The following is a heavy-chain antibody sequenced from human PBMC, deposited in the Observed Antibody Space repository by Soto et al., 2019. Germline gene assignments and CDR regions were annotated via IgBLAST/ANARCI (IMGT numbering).Heavy chain of an antibody. CDR2: IYYSGST. CDR1: GGSISSYY. V-gene: IGHV4-59*01. J-gene: IGHJ4*02. CDR3: ARDYDSSGYYWIFDY. Sequence: SETLSLTCTVSGGSISSYYWSWIRQPPGKGLEWIGYIYYSGSTNYNPSLKSRVTISVDTSKNQFSLKLSFVTAADTAVYYCARDYDSSGYYWIFDYWGQGTLVTVSS. D-gene: IGHD3-22*01.